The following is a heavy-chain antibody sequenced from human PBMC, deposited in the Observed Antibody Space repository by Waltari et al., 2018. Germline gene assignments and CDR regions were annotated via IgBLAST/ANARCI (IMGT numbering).Heavy chain of an antibody. Sequence: QVQLVQSGAEVKTPGASVKVSCKASGYTFTSYGISWVLQAPGQGLEWMGWISSYNGNTNYAQKLQGRVTMTTDTATRTAYRGLTSLRSDDTAVYDCARGGYSSSWYRFDWGQGTLVTVSS. V-gene: IGHV1-18*01. CDR1: GYTFTSYG. CDR3: ARGGYSSSWYRFD. D-gene: IGHD6-13*01. J-gene: IGHJ4*02. CDR2: ISSYNGNT.